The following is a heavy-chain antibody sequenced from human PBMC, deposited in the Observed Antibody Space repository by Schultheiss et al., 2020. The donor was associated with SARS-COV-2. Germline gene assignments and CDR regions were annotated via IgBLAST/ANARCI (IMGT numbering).Heavy chain of an antibody. CDR3: ARDSLEYSYGDDY. D-gene: IGHD5-18*01. V-gene: IGHV3-21*06. J-gene: IGHJ4*02. CDR1: GFTFRTYS. Sequence: GGSLRLSCAASGFTFRTYSMNWVRQLPGKGLEWVSFISGDGHSIYYAASVKGRFTISRDNAKNSLYLQMNSLRAEDTAVYFCARDSLEYSYGDDYWGQGTLVTVSS. CDR2: ISGDGHSI.